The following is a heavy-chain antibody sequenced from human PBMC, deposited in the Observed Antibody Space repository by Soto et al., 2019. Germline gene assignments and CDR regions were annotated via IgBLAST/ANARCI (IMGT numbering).Heavy chain of an antibody. J-gene: IGHJ6*03. CDR1: GYTFTGYY. D-gene: IGHD2-2*01. CDR2: INPNSGGT. CDR3: ARGIVVVPAPPEYYYYYMDV. V-gene: IGHV1-2*04. Sequence: ASVKVSCKASGYTFTGYYMHWVRQAPGQGLEWMGCINPNSGGTNYAQKFQGWVTMTRDTSISTAYMELSRLRSDDTAVYYCARGIVVVPAPPEYYYYYMDVWGKGTTVTVSS.